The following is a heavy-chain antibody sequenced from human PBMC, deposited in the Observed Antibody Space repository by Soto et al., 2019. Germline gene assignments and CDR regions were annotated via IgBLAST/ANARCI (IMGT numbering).Heavy chain of an antibody. CDR2: IYSGGST. CDR1: GFTVSSNY. V-gene: IGHV3-53*01. Sequence: EVLLVESGGGLIQPGGSLRLSCAASGFTVSSNYMSWVRQAPGKGLEWVSVIYSGGSTYYADSVKGRFTISRDNSKNTLYLQMNSLRAEDTAVYYCARGRKGSYPDWELLETWGQGTLVTVSS. J-gene: IGHJ5*02. D-gene: IGHD1-26*01. CDR3: ARGRKGSYPDWELLET.